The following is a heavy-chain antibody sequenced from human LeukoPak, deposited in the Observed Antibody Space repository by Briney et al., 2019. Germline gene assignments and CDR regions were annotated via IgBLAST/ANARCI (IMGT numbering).Heavy chain of an antibody. CDR3: AREVDRGYSYGPDFDY. V-gene: IGHV3-21*01. CDR2: ISSSSSYI. D-gene: IGHD5-18*01. J-gene: IGHJ4*02. Sequence: GGSLRLSCAASGFTFSSYSMNWVRQAPGKGLEWVSSISSSSSYIYYADSVKGRFTISRDNAKNSLYLQMNSLRAEDTAVYYCAREVDRGYSYGPDFDYWGQGTLVTVSS. CDR1: GFTFSSYS.